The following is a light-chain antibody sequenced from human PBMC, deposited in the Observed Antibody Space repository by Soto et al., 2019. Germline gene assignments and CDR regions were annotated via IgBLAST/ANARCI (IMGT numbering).Light chain of an antibody. J-gene: IGKJ4*01. CDR2: GAS. Sequence: EIVMTQSPATLSVSPGERATLSCRASQSVSSNLAWYQQKPGQAPRLLIYGASTRATGIPARFSGSGCGTEFTLTISSLQSEDFAVYYCQQYNNWPFTFGGGTKVEIK. CDR1: QSVSSN. CDR3: QQYNNWPFT. V-gene: IGKV3-15*01.